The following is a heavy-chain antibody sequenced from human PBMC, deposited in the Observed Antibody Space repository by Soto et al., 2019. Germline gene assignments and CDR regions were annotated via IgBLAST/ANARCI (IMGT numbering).Heavy chain of an antibody. Sequence: QVQLVESGGGVVQPGRSLRLSCAASGFTFSSYGMHWVRQAPGKGLEWVAVISYDGSNKYYADSVKGRFTISRDNSKNTLYLQMNSLRAEDTAVYYCAKGLSDCSGGSCYSYYYYYGMDVWGQGTTVTVSS. CDR2: ISYDGSNK. V-gene: IGHV3-30*18. CDR3: AKGLSDCSGGSCYSYYYYYGMDV. CDR1: GFTFSSYG. J-gene: IGHJ6*02. D-gene: IGHD2-15*01.